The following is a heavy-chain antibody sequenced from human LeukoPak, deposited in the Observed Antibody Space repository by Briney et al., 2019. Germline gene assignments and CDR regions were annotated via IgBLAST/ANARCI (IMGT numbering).Heavy chain of an antibody. CDR3: ASHLAVAGVYYYGMDV. CDR2: IYPGDSDT. Sequence: GESLKISCKGSGYGFTSYWIGWVRQMPGKGLEWMGIIYPGDSDTRYSPSFQGQVTISADKSISTAYLQWSSLKASDTAMYYCASHLAVAGVYYYGMDVWGQGTTVTVPS. J-gene: IGHJ6*02. CDR1: GYGFTSYW. V-gene: IGHV5-51*01. D-gene: IGHD6-19*01.